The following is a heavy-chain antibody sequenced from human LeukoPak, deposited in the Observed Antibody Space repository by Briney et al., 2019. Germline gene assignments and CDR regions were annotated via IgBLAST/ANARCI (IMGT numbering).Heavy chain of an antibody. V-gene: IGHV4-39*01. CDR3: ARRDYDFWSGYHDY. CDR1: GGSISSSSYY. D-gene: IGHD3-3*01. Sequence: PSETLSLTCTVSGGSISSSSYYWGWIRQPPGKGLEWIGGIYYSGSTYYNPSLKSRVTISVDTSKNQFSLKLSSVTAADTAVYYCARRDYDFWSGYHDYWGQGTLVTVSS. CDR2: IYYSGST. J-gene: IGHJ4*02.